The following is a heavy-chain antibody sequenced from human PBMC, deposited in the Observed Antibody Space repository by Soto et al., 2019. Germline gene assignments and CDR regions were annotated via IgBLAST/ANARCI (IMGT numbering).Heavy chain of an antibody. J-gene: IGHJ4*02. CDR2: TYYRSQWYS. Sequence: QLQQSGPGLVKPSQTLSLTCAISGDTVSSNSATWNWIRQSPSRGLEWLGRTYYRSQWYSDYALSVKSRITINPDTTKNQFSLHLTSVTPEDTAVYYCARHEQREADPFDYWGQGTLVTVSS. D-gene: IGHD6-19*01. CDR3: ARHEQREADPFDY. CDR1: GDTVSSNSAT. V-gene: IGHV6-1*01.